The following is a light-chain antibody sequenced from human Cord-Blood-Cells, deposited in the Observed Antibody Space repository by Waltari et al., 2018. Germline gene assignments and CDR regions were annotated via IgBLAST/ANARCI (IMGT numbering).Light chain of an antibody. V-gene: IGLV2-23*01. CDR1: SSDVGSYNI. CDR3: CSYAGSSTWV. CDR2: EGS. Sequence: QSALTQPASVSGSPGQSLTISCTGPSSDVGSYNIVSWYQQHPGKAPKLMIYEGSKGASGVSTRFAGSKSGNTASLTISGLQAEDEADYYCCSYAGSSTWVFGGGTKLTVL. J-gene: IGLJ3*02.